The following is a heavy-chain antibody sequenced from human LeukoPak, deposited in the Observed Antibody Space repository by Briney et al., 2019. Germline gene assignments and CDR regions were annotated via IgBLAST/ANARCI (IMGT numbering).Heavy chain of an antibody. J-gene: IGHJ4*02. CDR3: ARKVATTPYYFDY. V-gene: IGHV4-59*01. CDR2: IYYSGST. CDR1: GGSISSYY. Sequence: SETLSLTCTVSGGSISSYYWSWIRQPPGKGLEWIGYIYYSGSTNYNPSLKSRVTISVDTSKNQFSPKLSSVTAADTAVYYCARKVATTPYYFDYWGQGTLVTVSS. D-gene: IGHD5-24*01.